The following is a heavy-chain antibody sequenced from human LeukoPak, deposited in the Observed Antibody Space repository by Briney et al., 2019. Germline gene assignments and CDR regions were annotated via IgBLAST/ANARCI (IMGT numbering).Heavy chain of an antibody. D-gene: IGHD3-16*01. CDR1: GFTFSDYI. CDR3: TRDGGEGGNSAFDI. V-gene: IGHV3-72*01. CDR2: IRRGTNGYTT. J-gene: IGHJ3*02. Sequence: PGGSLRLSCAASGFTFSDYILDWVRQAPGKGLEWVGRIRRGTNGYTTEYAASVKGRFIISRDDSKNSMYLHMNSLKTEDTAVYHCTRDGGEGGNSAFDIWGPGTMDTVSS.